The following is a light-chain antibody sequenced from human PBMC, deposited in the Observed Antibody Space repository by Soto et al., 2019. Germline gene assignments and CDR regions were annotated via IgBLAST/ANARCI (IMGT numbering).Light chain of an antibody. J-gene: IGLJ3*02. V-gene: IGLV3-21*02. CDR2: DDS. Sequence: SYELTQPPSVSVAPGQTARITCGGNNIGSKSVHWYQQKPGQAPVLVVYDDSDRPSGIPERFSGSKSGTSASLAISGLRSEDEADYYCAAWDDSLSGPVFGGGTKVTVL. CDR3: AAWDDSLSGPV. CDR1: NIGSKS.